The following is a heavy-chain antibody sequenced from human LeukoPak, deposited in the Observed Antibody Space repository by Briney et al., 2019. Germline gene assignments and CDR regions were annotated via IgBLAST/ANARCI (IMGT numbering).Heavy chain of an antibody. CDR3: ATKLRDNWNYSPGWYYYYYMDV. J-gene: IGHJ6*03. CDR2: ITWNSDSI. CDR1: GFTFDDYA. D-gene: IGHD1-7*01. V-gene: IGHV3-9*01. Sequence: PGGSLRLSCAASGFTFDDYAMHWVRQAPGKGLEWVSGITWNSDSIDYADSVKGRFTISRDNAKNSLYLQMNSLRAEDTAVYYCATKLRDNWNYSPGWYYYYYMDVWGKGTTVTVSS.